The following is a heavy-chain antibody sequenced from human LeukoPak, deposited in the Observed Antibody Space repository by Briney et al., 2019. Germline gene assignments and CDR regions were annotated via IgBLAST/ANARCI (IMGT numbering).Heavy chain of an antibody. Sequence: GGSLRLSRAVSGITLSNYGMSWVRQAPGKGLDWVAGISDSGGRTNYADYVKGRVTISRDNPKNTLYLQMNSLRADDTAVYFCAKRGVVIRVILVGFHKEAYYFDSWGQGALVTVSS. J-gene: IGHJ4*02. V-gene: IGHV3-23*01. CDR3: AKRGVVIRVILVGFHKEAYYFDS. CDR2: ISDSGGRT. CDR1: GITLSNYG. D-gene: IGHD3-22*01.